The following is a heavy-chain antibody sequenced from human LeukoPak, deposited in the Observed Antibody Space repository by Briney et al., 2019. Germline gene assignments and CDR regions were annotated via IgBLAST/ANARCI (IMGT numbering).Heavy chain of an antibody. D-gene: IGHD1-26*01. CDR2: INPNSGGT. J-gene: IGHJ6*03. V-gene: IGHV1-2*02. CDR1: RYTFTGYY. CDR3: ARDREAIVGAIFYYYYYYMDV. Sequence: GASVKVSCKASRYTFTGYYMHWVRQAPGQGLEWMGWINPNSGGTNYAQKFQGRVTMTRDTSISTAYMELSRLRSDDTAVYYCARDREAIVGAIFYYYYYYMDVWGKGTTVTVSS.